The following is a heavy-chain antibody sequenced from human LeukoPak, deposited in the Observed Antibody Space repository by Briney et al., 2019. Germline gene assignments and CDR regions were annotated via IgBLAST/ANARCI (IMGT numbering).Heavy chain of an antibody. CDR2: IYHSGST. CDR1: GGSISSYY. J-gene: IGHJ4*02. CDR3: ARGIQFDY. Sequence: SETLSLTCTVSGGSISSYYWSWIRQPPGKGLEWIGYIYHSGSTYYNPSLKSRVTISVDRSKNQFSLKLSSVTAADTAVYYCARGIQFDYWGQGTLVTVSS. V-gene: IGHV4-59*12.